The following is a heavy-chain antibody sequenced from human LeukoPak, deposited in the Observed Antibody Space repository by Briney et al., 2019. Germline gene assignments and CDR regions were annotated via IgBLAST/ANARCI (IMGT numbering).Heavy chain of an antibody. Sequence: GGPLRLSCAASGFTFSSYWMSWVRQAPGKGLQSVAYISQDVSHKYYVDSAKGRFTISRDNAKNSLHLEMNSLRAEDTALYYCARVGYNGWNFENWGQGTLVTVSS. CDR1: GFTFSSYW. CDR2: ISQDVSHK. D-gene: IGHD5-12*01. V-gene: IGHV3-7*01. J-gene: IGHJ4*02. CDR3: ARVGYNGWNFEN.